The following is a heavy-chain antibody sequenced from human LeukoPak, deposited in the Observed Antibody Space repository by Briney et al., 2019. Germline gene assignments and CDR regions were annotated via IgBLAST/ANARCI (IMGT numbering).Heavy chain of an antibody. CDR3: ARERCTTAGCDKSFDS. Sequence: ASVKVSCKESGYSFTDYYMHWVRQAPGQGLEWMGWINPKSGDTKYAQKFQGGITMTRDTSISTSYMELSRLRSDDTAVYYCARERCTTAGCDKSFDSWGQGTLITVSS. CDR1: GYSFTDYY. J-gene: IGHJ4*02. D-gene: IGHD2-2*02. CDR2: INPKSGDT. V-gene: IGHV1-2*02.